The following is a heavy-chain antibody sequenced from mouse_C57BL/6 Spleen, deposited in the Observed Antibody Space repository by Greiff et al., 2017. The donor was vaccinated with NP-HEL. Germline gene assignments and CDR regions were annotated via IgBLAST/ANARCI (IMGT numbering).Heavy chain of an antibody. Sequence: QVQLQQSGPELVKPGASVKISCKASGYAFSSSWMNWVKQRPGKGLEWIGRIYPGDGDTNYKGKFKGKATLTADKSSSTAYMQLSSLTSEDSAVSFCYSSGYDGFAYWGQGTLVTVSA. CDR3: YSSGYDGFAY. D-gene: IGHD3-2*02. J-gene: IGHJ3*01. CDR1: GYAFSSSW. V-gene: IGHV1-82*01. CDR2: IYPGDGDT.